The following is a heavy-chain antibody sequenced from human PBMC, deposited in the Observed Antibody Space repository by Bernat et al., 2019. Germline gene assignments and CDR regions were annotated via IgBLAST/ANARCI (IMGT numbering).Heavy chain of an antibody. D-gene: IGHD6-13*01. Sequence: EVQLAESGGGLIQPGGSLRLSCSASGFSVSSNFMSWVRQTPGRGPEWVSFIYSNGNTYHADSVKGRFTISRDTSNNALYLQMNNLRAEDAAVYYSASSARAEAAGLIDYWGQGTLVTVSS. CDR2: IYSNGNT. CDR3: ASSARAEAAGLIDY. J-gene: IGHJ4*02. CDR1: GFSVSSNF. V-gene: IGHV3-53*01.